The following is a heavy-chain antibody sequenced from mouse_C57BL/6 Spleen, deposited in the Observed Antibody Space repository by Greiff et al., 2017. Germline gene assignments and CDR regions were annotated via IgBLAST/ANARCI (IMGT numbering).Heavy chain of an antibody. CDR2: ISYDGSN. CDR1: GYSITSGYY. CDR3: ARDLGGYSFFDY. Sequence: VQLKESGPGLVKPSQSLSLTCSVTGYSITSGYYWNWIRQFPGNKLEWMGYISYDGSNNYNQSLKNRISITRDTSKNQFFLKLNSVTTEDTATYYCARDLGGYSFFDYWGQGTTLTVSS. D-gene: IGHD2-3*01. V-gene: IGHV3-6*01. J-gene: IGHJ2*01.